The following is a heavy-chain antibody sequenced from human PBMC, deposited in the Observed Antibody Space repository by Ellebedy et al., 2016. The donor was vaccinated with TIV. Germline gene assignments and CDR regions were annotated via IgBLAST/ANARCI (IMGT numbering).Heavy chain of an antibody. CDR1: GGSISSTGFS. V-gene: IGHV4-30-2*02. J-gene: IGHJ4*02. Sequence: MPSETLSLTCGVSGGSISSTGFSWSWVRPPPGKGLEWIGYIYHSGSTYYNPSLKSRVTMSVDTSKNQFSLKLSSVTTADTAVYYCARWVGHFDFWGQGAQVTVSS. CDR3: ARWVGHFDF. CDR2: IYHSGST. D-gene: IGHD1-26*01.